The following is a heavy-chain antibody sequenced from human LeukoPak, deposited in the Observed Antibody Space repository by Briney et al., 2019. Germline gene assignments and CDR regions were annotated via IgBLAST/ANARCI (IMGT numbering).Heavy chain of an antibody. D-gene: IGHD4-17*01. Sequence: PSETLSLTCTVSGGSISSYYWSWIRQPPGKGLEWIGYIYYSGSTNYNPSLKSRVTISVDTSKNQFSLKLSSVTAADTAVYYCAREGATVTTHWFDPWGQGTLVTVSS. CDR1: GGSISSYY. CDR3: AREGATVTTHWFDP. CDR2: IYYSGST. J-gene: IGHJ5*02. V-gene: IGHV4-59*01.